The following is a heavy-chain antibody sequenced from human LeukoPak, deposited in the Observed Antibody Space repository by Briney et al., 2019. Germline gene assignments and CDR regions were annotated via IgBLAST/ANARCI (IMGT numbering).Heavy chain of an antibody. V-gene: IGHV3-11*06. D-gene: IGHD3-3*01. CDR3: ARIRFLEWLLDY. Sequence: GGSLRLSCAASGFTFSDNYMSWIRQAPGKGLEWVSYISSSSGYTTYADSVKGRFTISRDNAKNSLYLQMNSLRAEDTAVYYCARIRFLEWLLDYWGQGTLVTVSS. CDR2: ISSSSGYT. J-gene: IGHJ4*02. CDR1: GFTFSDNY.